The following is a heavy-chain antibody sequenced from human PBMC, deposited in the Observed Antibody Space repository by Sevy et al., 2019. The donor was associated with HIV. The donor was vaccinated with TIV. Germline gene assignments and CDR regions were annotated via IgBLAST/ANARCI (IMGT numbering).Heavy chain of an antibody. V-gene: IGHV3-53*01. CDR3: ARVRYSSAERVFYGMDV. J-gene: IGHJ6*02. Sequence: GGSLRLSCAASGFTVSSNSMTWVRQAPGKELEWVSIVYGDGSAYYTDSLKGRFTISTDNSKNMWYLQMNSLRAEDTALYYCARVRYSSAERVFYGMDVWGQGTTVTVSS. CDR1: GFTVSSNS. D-gene: IGHD5-18*01. CDR2: VYGDGSA.